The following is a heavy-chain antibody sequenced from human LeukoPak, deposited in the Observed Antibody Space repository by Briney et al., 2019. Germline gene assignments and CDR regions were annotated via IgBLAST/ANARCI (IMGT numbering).Heavy chain of an antibody. D-gene: IGHD3-9*01. V-gene: IGHV3-23*01. CDR1: GFTFSSYA. Sequence: GGSLRLSCAASGFTFSSYAMSWVRQAPGKGLEWVSAISGSGGSTYYADSVKGRLTISRDNSKNTLYLQMNSLRAEDTAVYYCAKIPQLHWLFQGRDYFDYWGQGTLVTVSS. CDR2: ISGSGGST. J-gene: IGHJ4*02. CDR3: AKIPQLHWLFQGRDYFDY.